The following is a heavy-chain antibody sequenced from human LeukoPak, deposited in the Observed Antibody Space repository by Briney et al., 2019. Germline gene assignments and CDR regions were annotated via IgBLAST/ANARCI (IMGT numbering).Heavy chain of an antibody. CDR2: ISSNGGST. CDR3: VKDTSSWYYFDY. V-gene: IGHV3-64D*06. J-gene: IGHJ4*02. D-gene: IGHD6-13*01. CDR1: GFTFSRYA. Sequence: GGSLRLSCSAYGFTFSRYAMHWVRQAPGKGLEYVSGISSNGGSTYYADSVKGRFTISRDNSKNTLYLQMSSLRAEDTAVYYCVKDTSSWYYFDYWGQGTLVTVSS.